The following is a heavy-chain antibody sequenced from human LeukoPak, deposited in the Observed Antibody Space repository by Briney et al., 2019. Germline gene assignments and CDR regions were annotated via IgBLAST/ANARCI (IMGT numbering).Heavy chain of an antibody. Sequence: SETLSLTCTVSGGSISSSSYCWGWIRQPPGKGLEWIGSIYYSGSTYYNPSLKNRVTISVDTSKNQFSLKLSSVTAADTAVYYCARTRYYYNSRSYGAPYYLDYWGQGTLVTVSS. CDR1: GGSISSSSYC. CDR3: ARTRYYYNSRSYGAPYYLDY. J-gene: IGHJ4*02. D-gene: IGHD3-10*01. CDR2: IYYSGST. V-gene: IGHV4-39*01.